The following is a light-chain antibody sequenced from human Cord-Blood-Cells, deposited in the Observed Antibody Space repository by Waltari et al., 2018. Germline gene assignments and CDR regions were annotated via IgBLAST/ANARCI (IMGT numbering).Light chain of an antibody. Sequence: QSALTQPPSASGSPAQAVTISCTGTTSDVRGHTYVSWYQQHPGKAPKLMIYEVSKRPSGVPDRFSGSKSGNTASLTVSGLQAEDEADYYCSSYAGSNNYVFGTGTKVTVL. V-gene: IGLV2-8*01. CDR1: TSDVRGHTY. CDR3: SSYAGSNNYV. CDR2: EVS. J-gene: IGLJ1*01.